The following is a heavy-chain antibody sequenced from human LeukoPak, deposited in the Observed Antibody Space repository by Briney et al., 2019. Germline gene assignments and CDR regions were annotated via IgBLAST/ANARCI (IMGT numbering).Heavy chain of an antibody. D-gene: IGHD3-10*01. CDR2: ISSSSSYT. CDR1: GFTFSDYY. J-gene: IGHJ4*02. Sequence: GRSLRLSCAASGFTFSDYYMSWIRQAPGKGLEWVSYISSSSSYTNYADSVKGRFTISRDNAKNSLYLQMNSLRAEDTAVYYCARMYYYGSGSYPDCDYWGQGTLVTVSS. CDR3: ARMYYYGSGSYPDCDY. V-gene: IGHV3-11*03.